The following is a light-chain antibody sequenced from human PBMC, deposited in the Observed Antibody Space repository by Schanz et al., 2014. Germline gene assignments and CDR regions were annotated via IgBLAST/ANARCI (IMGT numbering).Light chain of an antibody. CDR3: QQRSDWPPIFT. CDR1: QSVTSSY. Sequence: EIVLTQSPGTLSLSPGDRATLSCRASQSVTSSYLAWYQQKPGQAPRLLIYGASTRATGIPDRFSGSGSGTDFTLTISRLEPEDFAVYYCQQRSDWPPIFTFGPGTTVHLK. CDR2: GAS. J-gene: IGKJ3*01. V-gene: IGKV3D-20*02.